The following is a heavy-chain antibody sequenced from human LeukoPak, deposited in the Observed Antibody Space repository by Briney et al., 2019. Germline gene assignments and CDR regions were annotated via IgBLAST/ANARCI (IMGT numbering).Heavy chain of an antibody. D-gene: IGHD4-11*01. J-gene: IGHJ6*03. CDR3: AKAGSSVTTNYYYYYMDV. CDR1: GFTFSSYG. Sequence: GGSLRLSCAASGFTFSSYGMSWVRQAPGKGLEWVSAISGSGGSTYYADSVKGRFTISRDNSKNTLYLQMNSLRAEDTAVYYCAKAGSSVTTNYYYYYMDVWGKGTTVTVSS. CDR2: ISGSGGST. V-gene: IGHV3-23*01.